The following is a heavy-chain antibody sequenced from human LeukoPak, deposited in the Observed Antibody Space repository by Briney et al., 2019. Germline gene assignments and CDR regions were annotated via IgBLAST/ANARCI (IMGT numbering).Heavy chain of an antibody. CDR1: GFTFSNYE. J-gene: IGHJ4*02. CDR2: ISSSGRTI. D-gene: IGHD6-19*01. Sequence: PGGSLRLSCAASGFTFSNYEMNWVRQAPGKGLEWVSYISSSGRTIYYADSVKGRFTISRDNSKNTLYLQMNSLRAEDTAVYYCARCGIAVAGTHPFDYWGQGTLVTVSS. V-gene: IGHV3-48*03. CDR3: ARCGIAVAGTHPFDY.